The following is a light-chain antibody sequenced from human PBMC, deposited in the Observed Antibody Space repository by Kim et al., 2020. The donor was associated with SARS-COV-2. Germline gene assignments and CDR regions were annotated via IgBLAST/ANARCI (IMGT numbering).Light chain of an antibody. CDR1: ETVSKY. Sequence: SPGKKATLSCRPDETVSKYSACYPQIHGQTPRLLSYGASRRATGILARFSGSVSGTDVNLTISRLEAEDFEVYYCQQRSNWHPITVGPGTKVDSK. V-gene: IGKV3-11*01. J-gene: IGKJ3*01. CDR3: QQRSNWHPIT. CDR2: GAS.